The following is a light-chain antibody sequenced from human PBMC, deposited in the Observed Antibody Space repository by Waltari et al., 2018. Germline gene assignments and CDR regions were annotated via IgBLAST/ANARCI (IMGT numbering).Light chain of an antibody. CDR1: QSVSSSY. CDR2: GAS. CDR3: QQYGSSPRIT. Sequence: ELVLTQSPGTLSLSPGERATLSCRASQSVSSSYLAWYQQKPGQAPRLLIYGASSRATDIPDRFSGSGSGTDFILTISRLEPEDFAVYYCQQYGSSPRITFGGGTKVEIK. V-gene: IGKV3-20*01. J-gene: IGKJ4*01.